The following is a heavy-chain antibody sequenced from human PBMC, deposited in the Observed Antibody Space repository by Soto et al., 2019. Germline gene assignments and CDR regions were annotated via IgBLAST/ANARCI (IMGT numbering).Heavy chain of an antibody. CDR3: AKAPTLEWLLSYGMDV. CDR2: IIPIFGTA. J-gene: IGHJ6*02. D-gene: IGHD3-3*01. Sequence: GASVKVSCKASGGTFSSYAISWVRQAPGQGLEWMGGIIPIFGTANYAQKFQGRVTITADKSTSTAYMELSSLRSEDTAVYYCAKAPTLEWLLSYGMDVWGQGTTVTVSS. CDR1: GGTFSSYA. V-gene: IGHV1-69*06.